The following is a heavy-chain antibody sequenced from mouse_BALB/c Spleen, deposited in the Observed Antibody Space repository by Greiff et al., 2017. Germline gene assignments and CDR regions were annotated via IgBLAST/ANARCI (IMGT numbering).Heavy chain of an antibody. CDR3: ARVITTLAMDY. CDR1: GFTFSSYT. CDR2: ISNGGGST. J-gene: IGHJ4*01. D-gene: IGHD2-4*01. V-gene: IGHV5-12-2*01. Sequence: DVKLVESGGGLVQPGGSLKLSCAASGFTFSSYTMSWVRQTPEKRLEWVAYISNGGGSTYYPDTVKGRFTISRDNAKNTLYLQMSSLKSEDTAMYYCARVITTLAMDYWGQGTSVTVSS.